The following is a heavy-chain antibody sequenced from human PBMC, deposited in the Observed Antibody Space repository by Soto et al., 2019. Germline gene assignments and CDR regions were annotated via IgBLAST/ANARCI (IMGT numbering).Heavy chain of an antibody. J-gene: IGHJ6*02. CDR3: ARAGEWGYYYYGMDV. D-gene: IGHD1-26*01. CDR1: GGSISSSSYY. V-gene: IGHV4-39*01. CDR2: IYYSGST. Sequence: SDSLSITCTVSGGSISSSSYYWGWIRQPPGKGLEWIGSIYYSGSTYYNPSLKSRVTISVDTSKNQFSLKLSSVTAADTAVYYCARAGEWGYYYYGMDVWGQGTTVTVSS.